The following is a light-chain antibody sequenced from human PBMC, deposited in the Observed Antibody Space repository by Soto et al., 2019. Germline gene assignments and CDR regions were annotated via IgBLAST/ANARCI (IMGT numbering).Light chain of an antibody. CDR1: QSVSGTY. J-gene: IGKJ1*01. Sequence: EIVLTQSPGTLSLSPGERATLSCRASQSVSGTYLAWYQQKPGQAPRLLFFGVSNRAAGVPDRFGGSGSGTDFTLTISRLEPEDFAMYYCHQYGISPGTFGQGTKVDI. CDR2: GVS. CDR3: HQYGISPGT. V-gene: IGKV3-20*01.